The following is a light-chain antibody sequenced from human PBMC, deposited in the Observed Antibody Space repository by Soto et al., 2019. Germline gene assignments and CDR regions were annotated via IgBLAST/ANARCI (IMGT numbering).Light chain of an antibody. CDR1: RSVTTF. CDR2: DAS. CDR3: QQRTNWPLT. V-gene: IGKV3-11*01. J-gene: IGKJ4*01. Sequence: EIVWTQSPATLSLSPGERATLSCRASRSVTTFLAWYQQKPGQAPRLLIYDASKRATGVPTRFSGSGSGTDFTLTISSLEPEDFAVYHCQQRTNWPLTFGGGTKVERK.